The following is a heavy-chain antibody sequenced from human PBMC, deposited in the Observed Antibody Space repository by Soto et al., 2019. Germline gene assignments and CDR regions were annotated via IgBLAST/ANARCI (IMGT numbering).Heavy chain of an antibody. Sequence: GGSLRLSCAASGFTFSSYAMHWVRQAPGKGLEYVSAISSNGGSTYYANSVKGRFTISRDNSKNTLYLQRGSLRAEDMAVYYCARAGGVELGYCSGGSCYHALGGFNAFDIWGQGTMVTVSS. CDR3: ARAGGVELGYCSGGSCYHALGGFNAFDI. D-gene: IGHD2-15*01. CDR1: GFTFSSYA. J-gene: IGHJ3*02. CDR2: ISSNGGST. V-gene: IGHV3-64*01.